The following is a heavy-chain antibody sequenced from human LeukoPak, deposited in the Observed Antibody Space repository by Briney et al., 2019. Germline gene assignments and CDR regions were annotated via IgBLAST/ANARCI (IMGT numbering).Heavy chain of an antibody. V-gene: IGHV3-30*04. CDR3: ARDQGYCSGGSCYSSFYFDY. CDR1: GFTFSSYA. CDR2: ISYDGSNK. Sequence: PGRSLRLSCAASGFTFSSYAMHWVRQAPGKGLEWVAVISYDGSNKYYADSVKSRFTISRDNSKNTLYLQMNSLRAEDTAVYYCARDQGYCSGGSCYSSFYFDYWGQGTLVTVSS. D-gene: IGHD2-15*01. J-gene: IGHJ4*02.